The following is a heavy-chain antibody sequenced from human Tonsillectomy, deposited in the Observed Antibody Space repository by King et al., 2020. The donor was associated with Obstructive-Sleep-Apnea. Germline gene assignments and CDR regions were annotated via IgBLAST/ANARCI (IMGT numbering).Heavy chain of an antibody. V-gene: IGHV1-2*04. CDR2: INPNSGGT. CDR1: GYTFTGYY. D-gene: IGHD5-12*01. J-gene: IGHJ6*02. Sequence: QLVQSGAEVKKPGASVKVSCKASGYTFTGYYMHWIRQAPGQGLEWMGWINPNSGGTNYAQNFQGWVTMTRDTSISTAYMELSRLRSDDTAVYYCARDLIVATTGYYYFYGMDVWGQGTPVTVSS. CDR3: ARDLIVATTGYYYFYGMDV.